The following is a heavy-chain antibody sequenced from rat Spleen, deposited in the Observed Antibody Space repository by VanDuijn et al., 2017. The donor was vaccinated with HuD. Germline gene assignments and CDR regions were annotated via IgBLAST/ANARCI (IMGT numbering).Heavy chain of an antibody. V-gene: IGHV5-25*01. J-gene: IGHJ2*01. CDR3: ARKPAEQPYYFDY. CDR1: VFTFSNYY. D-gene: IGHD1-10*01. CDR2: ISIGCGNT. Sequence: EVQLVESGGGLVQPGRSMKLSCAALVFTFSNYYMAWVRQAPTKGLEWVASISIGCGNTYYRDSVKGRFPISRDNAKSTLYLQMDSLRYEDTATDYCARKPAEQPYYFDYWGQGVMVTVSS.